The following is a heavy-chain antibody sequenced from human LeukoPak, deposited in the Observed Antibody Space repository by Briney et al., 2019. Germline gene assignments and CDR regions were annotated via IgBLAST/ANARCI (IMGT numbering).Heavy chain of an antibody. CDR2: ISSSSSYI. CDR3: ARDQLGNVYFDY. D-gene: IGHD1-1*01. Sequence: GGSLRLSCAASGFTFSSYSMSWVRQAPGKGLEWVSSISSSSSYIYYADSVKGRFTISRDNAKNSLYLQMNSLRAEDTAVYYCARDQLGNVYFDYWGQGTLVTVSS. J-gene: IGHJ4*02. V-gene: IGHV3-21*01. CDR1: GFTFSSYS.